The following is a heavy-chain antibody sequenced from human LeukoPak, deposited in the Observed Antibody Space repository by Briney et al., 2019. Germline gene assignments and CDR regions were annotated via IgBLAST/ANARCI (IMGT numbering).Heavy chain of an antibody. CDR1: GFTFSSYS. CDR2: ISSSSSYI. V-gene: IGHV3-21*01. CDR3: ARDESTVTDY. D-gene: IGHD4-11*01. J-gene: IGHJ4*02. Sequence: GGSQRLSCAASGFTFSSYSMNWVRQAPGKGLEWVSSISSSSSYIYYADSVKGRFTISRDNAKNSLYLQMNSLRAEDTAVYYCARDESTVTDYWGQGTLVTVSS.